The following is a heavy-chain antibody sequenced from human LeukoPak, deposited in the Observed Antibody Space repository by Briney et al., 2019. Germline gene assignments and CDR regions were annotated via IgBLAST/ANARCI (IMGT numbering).Heavy chain of an antibody. CDR1: GGSISSSSYY. CDR3: ARTRPDSSGRYYFDY. V-gene: IGHV4-39*07. CDR2: IYYSGST. J-gene: IGHJ4*02. D-gene: IGHD3-22*01. Sequence: SETLSLTCTVSGGSISSSSYYWGWIRQPPGTGLEWIGSIYYSGSTYYNPSLKSRVTISVDTSKNQFSLKLSSVTAADTAVYYCARTRPDSSGRYYFDYWGQGTLVTVSS.